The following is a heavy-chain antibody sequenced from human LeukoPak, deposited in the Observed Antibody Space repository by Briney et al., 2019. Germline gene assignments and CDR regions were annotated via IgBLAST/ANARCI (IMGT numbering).Heavy chain of an antibody. Sequence: PSETLSLTCTVSGGSISSYYWSWIRQPPGKGLEWIGYIYYSGSTNYNLSLKSRVTISVDTSKNQFSLRLNSVTAADTAVYYCARVYPETSYYYFMDVWGKGTTVTISS. CDR2: IYYSGST. CDR1: GGSISSYY. V-gene: IGHV4-59*08. J-gene: IGHJ6*04. D-gene: IGHD2-2*01. CDR3: ARVYPETSYYYFMDV.